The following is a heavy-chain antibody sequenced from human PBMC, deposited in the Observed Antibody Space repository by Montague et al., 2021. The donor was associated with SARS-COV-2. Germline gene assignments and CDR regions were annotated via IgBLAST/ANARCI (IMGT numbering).Heavy chain of an antibody. J-gene: IGHJ3*02. D-gene: IGHD2-21*02. Sequence: SETLSLTCTVSGGSISTYYWSWIRRPPGKGLEWIRYIYYSGSTNYNPSLKSRVTISVDTSKNQFSLKLSSVTAADTAVYYCARHGPFVVVTAIHDTFDIWGQGTMVTVSS. CDR3: ARHGPFVVVTAIHDTFDI. CDR1: GGSISTYY. V-gene: IGHV4-59*08. CDR2: IYYSGST.